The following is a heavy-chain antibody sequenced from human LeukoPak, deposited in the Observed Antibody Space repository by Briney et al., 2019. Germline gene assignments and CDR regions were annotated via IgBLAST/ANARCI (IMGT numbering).Heavy chain of an antibody. D-gene: IGHD2-2*01. Sequence: GGSLRLSCAASGYTFTSYYMHWVRQAPGQGLEWMGIINPSGGSTSYAQKFQGRVTMTRDTSTSTVYMELSSLRSEDTAVYYCAREGDIVVVPAAMSGMDVWGQGTTVTVSS. CDR2: INPSGGST. J-gene: IGHJ6*02. CDR1: GYTFTSYY. CDR3: AREGDIVVVPAAMSGMDV. V-gene: IGHV1-46*01.